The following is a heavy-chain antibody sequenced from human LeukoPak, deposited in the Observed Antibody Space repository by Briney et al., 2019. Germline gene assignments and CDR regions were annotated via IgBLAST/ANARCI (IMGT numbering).Heavy chain of an antibody. V-gene: IGHV4-34*01. J-gene: IGHJ5*02. CDR3: ARVRRYNYYDRALGFDP. D-gene: IGHD3-22*01. Sequence: SETLSLTCAVYGGSFSGYYWSWIRQPPGKGLEWIGEINHSGSTNYNPSLKSRVTISVDTSKNQFSLKLSSVTAADTAVYYCARVRRYNYYDRALGFDPWAREPWSPSPQ. CDR2: INHSGST. CDR1: GGSFSGYY.